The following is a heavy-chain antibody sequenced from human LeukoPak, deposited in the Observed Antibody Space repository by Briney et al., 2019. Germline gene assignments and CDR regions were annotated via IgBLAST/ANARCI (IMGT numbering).Heavy chain of an antibody. CDR2: IYYSGST. V-gene: IGHV4-59*01. D-gene: IGHD5-18*01. CDR3: ARSGYSYGADAFDI. Sequence: SETLSLTCIVSGGSISSYYWSWIRQPPGKGLEWIGYIYYSGSTNYNPSLKSRVTISVATSKNQFSPKLSSVTAADTAVYYCARSGYSYGADAFDIWAQGTMVTVSS. J-gene: IGHJ3*02. CDR1: GGSISSYY.